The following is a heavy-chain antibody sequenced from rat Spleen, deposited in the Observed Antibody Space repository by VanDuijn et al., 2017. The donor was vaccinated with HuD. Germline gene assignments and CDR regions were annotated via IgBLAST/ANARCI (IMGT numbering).Heavy chain of an antibody. J-gene: IGHJ2*01. CDR3: ARKVGRWRDYFDY. CDR1: GFSLTSNS. V-gene: IGHV2-1*01. CDR2: IWGDGST. D-gene: IGHD5-1*01. Sequence: QVQLKESGPGLVQPSQTLSLTCTVSGFSLTSNSVHWVRQPPGKGLEWMGGIWGDGSTDYNSAIKSRLGISRDTSKSQVFLKMNSLQTEDTAIYFWARKVGRWRDYFDYWGQGVMVTVSS.